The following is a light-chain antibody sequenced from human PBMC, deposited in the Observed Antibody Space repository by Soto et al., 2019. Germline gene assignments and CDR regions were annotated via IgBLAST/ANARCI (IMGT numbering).Light chain of an antibody. CDR2: GAS. CDR3: QQYNNYPRT. V-gene: IGKV3-20*01. Sequence: VVLTRSPRPMYLSPWERESIYCRASQSVSSSYLAWYQQKPGQAPRLLISGASSRATGIPDRFSGSGSATDFTLTISRLEPEDFATYFCQQYNNYPRTFGQGTKVDIK. J-gene: IGKJ1*01. CDR1: QSVSSSY.